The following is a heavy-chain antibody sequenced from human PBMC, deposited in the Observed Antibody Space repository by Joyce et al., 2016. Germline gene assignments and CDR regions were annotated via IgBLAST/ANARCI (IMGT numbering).Heavy chain of an antibody. V-gene: IGHV3-48*02. CDR1: GFTFSTYS. D-gene: IGHD4-17*01. CDR3: ARDSLRGWFFDL. Sequence: EVQLVESGGGLVQPGGSLRLSCAASGFTFSTYSMNWVRQAPGKGLEWISYSSHSSNTIYYADSVKGRFTISRDNANKSLYLQMNSLRDEDTAVYYCARDSLRGWFFDLWGRGTLFTVSS. CDR2: SSHSSNTI. J-gene: IGHJ2*01.